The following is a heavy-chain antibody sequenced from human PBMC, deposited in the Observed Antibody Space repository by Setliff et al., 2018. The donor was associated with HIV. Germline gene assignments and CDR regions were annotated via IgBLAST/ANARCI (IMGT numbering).Heavy chain of an antibody. CDR3: GGNGYYSIDY. J-gene: IGHJ4*02. V-gene: IGHV4-38-2*01. Sequence: SETLSLTCGVSGYSMSSGYYWGWIRQPPGKGLEWIGSIFYTGRTTYNPSLRSRVTISVDKSKSQFSLKLNSVTAADTAVYYCGGNGYYSIDYWGQGTLVTVSS. CDR2: IFYTGRT. CDR1: GYSMSSGYY. D-gene: IGHD3-22*01.